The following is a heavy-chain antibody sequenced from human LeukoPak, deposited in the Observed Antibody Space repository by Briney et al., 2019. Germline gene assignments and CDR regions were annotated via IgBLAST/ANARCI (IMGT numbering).Heavy chain of an antibody. D-gene: IGHD2-21*02. CDR1: GGSISSSSYY. V-gene: IGHV4-39*07. CDR3: ARGLGGYFYYYYYMDV. J-gene: IGHJ6*03. Sequence: WETLSLTWTVSGGSISSSSYYWGWIRQPPGRGVEWIGVFSHSGSTNYNPALKSRVTISGDVSQNQFSLKLNSVSAADTAVYYCARGLGGYFYYYYYMDVWGKGTTVTVSS. CDR2: FSHSGST.